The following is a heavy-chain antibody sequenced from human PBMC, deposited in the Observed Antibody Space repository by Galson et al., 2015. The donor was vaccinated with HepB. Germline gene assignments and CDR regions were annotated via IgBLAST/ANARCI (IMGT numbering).Heavy chain of an antibody. CDR3: AKAKGYYYYMDV. Sequence: SLRLSCATSGFTFDAYAMHWVRQAPGKGLEWVSGISWNSGSIDYADSVRGRFTISRDNAKNSLYLQMNSLRAEDTALYYCAKAKGYYYYMDVWGNGTTVTVSS. J-gene: IGHJ6*03. V-gene: IGHV3-9*01. CDR2: ISWNSGSI. CDR1: GFTFDAYA.